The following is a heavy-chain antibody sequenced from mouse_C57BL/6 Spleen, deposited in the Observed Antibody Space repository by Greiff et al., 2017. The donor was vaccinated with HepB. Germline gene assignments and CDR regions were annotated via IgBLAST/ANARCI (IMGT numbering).Heavy chain of an antibody. D-gene: IGHD1-1*01. CDR3: AREEDYYWFAY. CDR1: GYSITSGYY. CDR2: ISYDGSN. J-gene: IGHJ3*01. V-gene: IGHV3-6*01. Sequence: EVKVEESGPGLVKPSQSLSLTCSVTGYSITSGYYWNWIRQFPGNKLEWMGYISYDGSNNYNPSLKNRISITRDTSKNQFFLKLNSVTTEDTATYYCAREEDYYWFAYWGQGTLVTVSA.